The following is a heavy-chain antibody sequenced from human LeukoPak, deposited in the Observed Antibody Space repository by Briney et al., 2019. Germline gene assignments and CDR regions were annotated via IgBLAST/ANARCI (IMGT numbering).Heavy chain of an antibody. D-gene: IGHD6-13*01. CDR3: ARVRVAAAGIDY. CDR1: GGSISSYY. J-gene: IGHJ3*01. Sequence: SETLSLTCTVSGGSISSYYWTWIRQPPGKGLEWIGYIYYSGSTNYNPSLKSRVTISVDTSKNQFSLKLSSVTAADTAVYYCARVRVAAAGIDYWGQGTMVTVSS. CDR2: IYYSGST. V-gene: IGHV4-59*01.